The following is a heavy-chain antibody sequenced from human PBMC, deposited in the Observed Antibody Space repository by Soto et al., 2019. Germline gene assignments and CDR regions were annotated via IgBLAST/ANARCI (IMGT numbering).Heavy chain of an antibody. CDR1: GGTFSSYA. J-gene: IGHJ5*02. D-gene: IGHD5-12*01. CDR2: IIPIFGTA. CDR3: ARGRRWLPFWGWFDP. V-gene: IGHV1-69*06. Sequence: QVQLVQSGAEVKKPGSSVKVSCKASGGTFSSYAISWVRQAPGQELEWMGGIIPIFGTANYAQKFQGRVTSTADKSTSTAYMELSSLRSEDTAVYYCARGRRWLPFWGWFDPWGQGTLVTVSS.